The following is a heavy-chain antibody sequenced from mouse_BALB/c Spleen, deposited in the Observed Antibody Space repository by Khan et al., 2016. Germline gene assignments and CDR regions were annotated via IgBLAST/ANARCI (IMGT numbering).Heavy chain of an antibody. CDR1: GYTFTDYD. D-gene: IGHD1-2*01. Sequence: QVQLQQSGAELVRPGVSVKISCKGSGYTFTDYDMHWVKQSHAKSLEWIGIISTYYVDATYNQKFKDKATMTVDNSSNTAYMELARLISEDSAIYYCVRGTTALYYALDYWGQGTSVTVSS. J-gene: IGHJ4*01. CDR2: ISTYYVDA. V-gene: IGHV1S137*01. CDR3: VRGTTALYYALDY.